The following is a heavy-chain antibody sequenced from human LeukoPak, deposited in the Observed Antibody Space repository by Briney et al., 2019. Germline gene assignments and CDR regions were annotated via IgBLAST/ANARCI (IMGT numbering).Heavy chain of an antibody. D-gene: IGHD6-13*01. Sequence: PGGSLRLSCSASGFTLGNYAIHWVRQAPGRGVECISAISASGDDTFYADSVKGRFTVSRDNSKNWLYFLLSSLRAEDTAVYYCVKDSLPNSYSSTSYYAFDIWGQGTMVTVSS. V-gene: IGHV3-64*05. CDR3: VKDSLPNSYSSTSYYAFDI. J-gene: IGHJ3*02. CDR1: GFTLGNYA. CDR2: ISASGDDT.